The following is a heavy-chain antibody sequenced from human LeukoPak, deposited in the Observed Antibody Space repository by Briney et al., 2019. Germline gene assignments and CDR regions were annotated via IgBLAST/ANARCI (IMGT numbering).Heavy chain of an antibody. CDR1: GFSLTPFS. CDR2: ISSNSRYI. V-gene: IGHV3-21*01. CDR3: ARVDESLDKFDC. Sequence: GESLRLSCTASGFSLTPFSMNWVRQAPGKGLEWISSISSNSRYIYYADSLKGRFTISRDNAENSLYLDMYSLRDEDTAVYFCARVDESLDKFDCWGQGTLVTVS. D-gene: IGHD1-1*01. J-gene: IGHJ4*02.